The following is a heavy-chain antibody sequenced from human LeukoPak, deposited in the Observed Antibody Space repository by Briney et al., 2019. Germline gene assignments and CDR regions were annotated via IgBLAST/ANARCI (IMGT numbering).Heavy chain of an antibody. Sequence: GGSLRLSCAASVFTVSSNYMNWVRQAPGKGLEWVSVIYSAGSTYYADSVKGRFTISRDNSKNTLYLQMNSLRAEDTAVYYCARQPSGYSNLDSWGQGTLVTVSS. CDR3: ARQPSGYSNLDS. J-gene: IGHJ4*02. D-gene: IGHD3-22*01. V-gene: IGHV3-53*01. CDR1: VFTVSSNY. CDR2: IYSAGST.